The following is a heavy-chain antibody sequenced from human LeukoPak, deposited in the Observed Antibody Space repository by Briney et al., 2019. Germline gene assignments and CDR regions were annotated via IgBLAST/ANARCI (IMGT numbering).Heavy chain of an antibody. CDR2: IESPRDI. CDR1: GVTFSSYS. J-gene: IGHJ4*02. V-gene: IGHV3-13*01. CDR3: AKVRRSVAYDY. Sequence: PGRSLRLDCAASGVTFSSYSMNLVRQSACKGLEWVSSIESPRDIYYAGSVKGRFTISREDAENSVYLQMNNLRVEDTAIYYCAKVRRSVAYDYWGRGTLVTVSS.